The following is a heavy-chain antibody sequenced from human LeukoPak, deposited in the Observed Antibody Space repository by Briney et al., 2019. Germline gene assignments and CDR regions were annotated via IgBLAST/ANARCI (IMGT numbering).Heavy chain of an antibody. V-gene: IGHV3-48*02. J-gene: IGHJ4*02. D-gene: IGHD6-6*01. CDR1: GFTFSSYS. Sequence: GGSLRLSCAASGFTFSSYSMNWVRQAPGKGLEWVSYISSSSSTLYCADSVKGQFTISRDNAKNSLYLQMNSRRDEDTAVCYCASPSTAARVYWGQGTLVTVSS. CDR2: ISSSSSTL. CDR3: ASPSTAARVY.